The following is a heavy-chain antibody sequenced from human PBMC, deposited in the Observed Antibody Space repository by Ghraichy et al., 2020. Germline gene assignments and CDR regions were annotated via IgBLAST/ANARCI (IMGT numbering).Heavy chain of an antibody. CDR1: GTSITSYY. Sequence: ESLNFSCAVSGTSITSYYWSWIRQPAGKGLEWIGRISTSGTTNYNPSLKSRVTMSVDTSKDQFSLKLNSVSAADTAVYYCARVSGGSDDFFDYWGQGTLVTVSS. J-gene: IGHJ4*02. CDR3: ARVSGGSDDFFDY. V-gene: IGHV4-4*07. CDR2: ISTSGTT. D-gene: IGHD2-15*01.